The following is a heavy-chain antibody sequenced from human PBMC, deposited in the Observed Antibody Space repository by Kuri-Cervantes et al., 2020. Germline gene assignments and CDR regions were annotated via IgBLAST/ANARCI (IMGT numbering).Heavy chain of an antibody. Sequence: ASVKVSCKVSGYTLTELSMHWVRQAPGKGLEWMGGFDPEDGETIYAQKFQGRVTMTEDTPTDAAYMELSSLRSEDTAVYYCATPPGLVEATRLYFQHWGQGTLVTVSS. J-gene: IGHJ1*01. CDR1: GYTLTELS. D-gene: IGHD1-26*01. CDR2: FDPEDGET. CDR3: ATPPGLVEATRLYFQH. V-gene: IGHV1-24*01.